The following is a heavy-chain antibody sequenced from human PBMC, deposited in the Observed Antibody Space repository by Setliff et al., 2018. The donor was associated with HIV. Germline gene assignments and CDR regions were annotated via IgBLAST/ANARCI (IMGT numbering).Heavy chain of an antibody. J-gene: IGHJ4*02. CDR3: ATGVVPDYDY. D-gene: IGHD3-3*01. V-gene: IGHV1-69-2*01. CDR1: GYTFRDFY. Sequence: ASVKVSCKASGYTFRDFYMHWVQQAPGKGFEWVGRVDPEDGQTIFAKKFQDRVTLTADTSTETAYLEVSSLRSDDTAVYYCATGVVPDYDYWGQGTLVTVSS. CDR2: VDPEDGQT.